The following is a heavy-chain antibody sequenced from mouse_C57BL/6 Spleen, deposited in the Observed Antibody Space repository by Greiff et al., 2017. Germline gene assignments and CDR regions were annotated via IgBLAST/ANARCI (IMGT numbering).Heavy chain of an antibody. CDR3: ASLLEALGDWYFDV. Sequence: VQLQQSGAELMKPGASVKLSCKATGYIFTGYWIEWVKQRSGHGLEWIGELLPGRGSTNYNEKYRGKATFTADTSSNTAYMQLSSLTTEDSAIYYSASLLEALGDWYFDVWGTGTTVTVSS. J-gene: IGHJ1*03. D-gene: IGHD2-14*01. CDR2: LLPGRGST. V-gene: IGHV1-9*01. CDR1: GYIFTGYW.